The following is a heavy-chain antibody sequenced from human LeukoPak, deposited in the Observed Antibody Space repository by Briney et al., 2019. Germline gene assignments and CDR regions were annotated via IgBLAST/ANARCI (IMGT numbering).Heavy chain of an antibody. CDR1: GGPISSGGYS. J-gene: IGHJ4*02. D-gene: IGHD4-17*01. V-gene: IGHV4-30-2*01. Sequence: SETLSLACAVSGGPISSGGYSWSWIRQPPGKGLEWIGYIYHSGSTHYNPSLKSRVTISVDGSKNQFSLKLSSVTAADTAVYYCARAPYGDYGVEYFDYWCQGTLVIVSS. CDR3: ARAPYGDYGVEYFDY. CDR2: IYHSGST.